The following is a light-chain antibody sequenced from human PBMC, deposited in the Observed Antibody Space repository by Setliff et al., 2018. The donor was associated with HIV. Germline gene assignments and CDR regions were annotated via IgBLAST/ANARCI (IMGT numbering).Light chain of an antibody. Sequence: QSALTQPRSVSVSPGQSVTLSGTGSSSDVGAYNFVSWYQQHPDKAPKLIIYDVYKRPSRVPDRFSGSKSGDTASLTISGLQSEDEADYYFCSYADTETYVFGTGTKVT. V-gene: IGLV2-11*01. CDR1: SSDVGAYNF. CDR3: CSYADTETYV. J-gene: IGLJ1*01. CDR2: DVY.